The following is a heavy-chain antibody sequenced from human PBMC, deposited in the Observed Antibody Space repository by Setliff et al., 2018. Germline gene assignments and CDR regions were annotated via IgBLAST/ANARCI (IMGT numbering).Heavy chain of an antibody. D-gene: IGHD2-2*01. V-gene: IGHV4-30-4*01. CDR1: GASVTSFDYY. CDR3: ARTHCTTTSCFYFHY. J-gene: IGHJ4*02. CDR2: ISHGVST. Sequence: SETLSLTCTVSGASVTSFDYYWSWIRQPPGKGLEYIGHISHGVSTSYSPSLKSRLSISSDTSKNQFSLKLTSVTAADTAVYYCARTHCTTTSCFYFHYWGQGTMVTVSS.